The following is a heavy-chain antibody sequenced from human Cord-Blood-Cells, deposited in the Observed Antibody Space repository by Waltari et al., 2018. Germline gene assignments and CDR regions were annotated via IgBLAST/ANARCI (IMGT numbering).Heavy chain of an antibody. Sequence: QVQLVQSGAEVKKPGASVKASCKASGYTFTSYAMHWVRPAPGQRREWMGWINAGKCNTKYSQKVQGGVTITRDTAAGPVYRGLSSRGSEGTGVFYCGRGEEVLYWEAVDIWGQGAMVTVSS. V-gene: IGHV1-3*01. J-gene: IGHJ3*02. CDR2: INAGKCNT. D-gene: IGHD2-8*02. CDR1: GYTFTSYA. CDR3: GRGEEVLYWEAVDI.